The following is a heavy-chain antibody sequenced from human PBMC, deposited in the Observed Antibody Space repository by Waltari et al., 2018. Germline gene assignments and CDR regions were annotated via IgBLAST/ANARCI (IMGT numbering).Heavy chain of an antibody. CDR2: IWYDGSNK. CDR1: GFTFSSYG. V-gene: IGHV3-33*01. D-gene: IGHD4-4*01. Sequence: QVQLVESGGGVVQPGRSLRLSCAASGFTFSSYGMHWVRQAPGKGLEWVAVIWYDGSNKYYADSVKGRFTISRDNSKNTLYLQMNSLRAEDTAVYYCARDLDYSNYVNDAFDIWGQGTMVTVSS. J-gene: IGHJ3*02. CDR3: ARDLDYSNYVNDAFDI.